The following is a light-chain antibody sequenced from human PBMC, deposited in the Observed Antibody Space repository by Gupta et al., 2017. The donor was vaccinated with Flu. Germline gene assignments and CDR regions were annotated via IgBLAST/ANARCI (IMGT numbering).Light chain of an antibody. CDR2: AAS. J-gene: IGKJ4*01. V-gene: IGKV1-12*02. CDR3: QQADSFPFT. CDR1: QGINTW. Sequence: DIQMTQSPSSVSASVGDRVTITCRASQGINTWLAWYLQKPRKAPKLLIYAASSLQSGVPSRFSGSGSGTDFTLSISSLQPEDFGTYFCQQADSFPFTFGGGTKVEIK.